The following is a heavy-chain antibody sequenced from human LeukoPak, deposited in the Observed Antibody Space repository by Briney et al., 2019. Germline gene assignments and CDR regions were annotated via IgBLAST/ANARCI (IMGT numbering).Heavy chain of an antibody. D-gene: IGHD3-22*01. CDR1: GGSISSGGYY. J-gene: IGHJ4*02. V-gene: IGHV4-30-2*01. Sequence: SPSETLSLTCTVSGGSISSGGYYWSWIRQPPGKGLEWIGYIYHSGSTYYNPSLKSRVTISVDRSKNQFSLKLSSVTAADTAVYYCARVDYYDSSGLYYFDYWGQGTLVTVSS. CDR3: ARVDYYDSSGLYYFDY. CDR2: IYHSGST.